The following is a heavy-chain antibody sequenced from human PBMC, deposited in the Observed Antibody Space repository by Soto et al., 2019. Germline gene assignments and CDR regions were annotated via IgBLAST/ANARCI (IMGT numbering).Heavy chain of an antibody. CDR1: GFGFTNYW. J-gene: IGHJ4*02. Sequence: GESLKISCKGSGFGFTNYWITWVRQMPGKGLEWMGKIDPSDSYINYSPSFQGHVTISVDKSISTAYLQWSSLKASDTAMYYCASQYCSGSSCRWDYWGQGTPVTVSS. CDR3: ASQYCSGSSCRWDY. V-gene: IGHV5-10-1*01. CDR2: IDPSDSYI. D-gene: IGHD2-15*01.